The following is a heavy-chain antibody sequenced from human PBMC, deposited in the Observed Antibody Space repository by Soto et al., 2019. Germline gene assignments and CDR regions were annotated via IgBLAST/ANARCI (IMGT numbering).Heavy chain of an antibody. D-gene: IGHD3-9*01. Sequence: PSETLSLTCAVYGGSFSGYYWSWIRQPPGKGLERIGEINHSGSTNYNPSLKSRVTISVDTSKNQFSLKLSSVTAADTAVYYCARASRLLRYFDWSPPNYGMDVWGQGTTVTVSS. CDR3: ARASRLLRYFDWSPPNYGMDV. J-gene: IGHJ6*02. V-gene: IGHV4-34*01. CDR2: INHSGST. CDR1: GGSFSGYY.